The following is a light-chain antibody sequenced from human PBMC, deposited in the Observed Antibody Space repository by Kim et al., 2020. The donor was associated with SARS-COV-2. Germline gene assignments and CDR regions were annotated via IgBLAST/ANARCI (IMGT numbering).Light chain of an antibody. V-gene: IGLV3-1*01. CDR2: QDT. J-gene: IGLJ1*01. CDR3: QAWDSSTDGV. CDR1: KLGNKY. Sequence: VSPGQTARITCSGDKLGNKYASWYQQKPGQSPVLVIYQDTKRPSGIPERFSGSNSGNTATLTISGTQAMDEADYYCQAWDSSTDGVFGTGTKVTVL.